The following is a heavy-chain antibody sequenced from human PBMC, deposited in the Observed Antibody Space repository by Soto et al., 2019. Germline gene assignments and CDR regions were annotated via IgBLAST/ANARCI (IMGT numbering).Heavy chain of an antibody. CDR2: INPDGSST. J-gene: IGHJ4*02. Sequence: EVQLVESGGGLVQPGGSLRLSCAASGFTFSSYWMHWVRQAPGKGLVWVSRINPDGSSTSYADSVKGRFTISRDNAKHTLYLQMNRLRAEDTAVYYCARVSVSSYHFDYWGQGTLVTVSS. CDR3: ARVSVSSYHFDY. D-gene: IGHD6-6*01. V-gene: IGHV3-74*01. CDR1: GFTFSSYW.